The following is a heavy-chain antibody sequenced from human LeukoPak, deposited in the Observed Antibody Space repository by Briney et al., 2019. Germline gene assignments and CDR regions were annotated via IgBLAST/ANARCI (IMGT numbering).Heavy chain of an antibody. CDR3: AIMEWELLRSQFYFDY. CDR2: IYPGDSDT. Sequence: GESLKISCKGSGYSFTTYWIGWVRQMPGKGLEWMGIIYPGDSDTRYSPSLQGQVTISADKSISTAYVQWSSLKASDTAMYYCAIMEWELLRSQFYFDYWGQGTLVTVSS. J-gene: IGHJ4*02. CDR1: GYSFTTYW. D-gene: IGHD1-26*01. V-gene: IGHV5-51*01.